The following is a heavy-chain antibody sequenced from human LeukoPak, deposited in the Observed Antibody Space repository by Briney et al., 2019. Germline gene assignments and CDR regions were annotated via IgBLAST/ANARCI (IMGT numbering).Heavy chain of an antibody. J-gene: IGHJ4*02. Sequence: SETLSLTCAVYGGSFSGYYWSWIRQPPGKGLEWIGEINHSGSTNYNPSLKSRVTISIDTSKNQFSLKVSSVTAADTAVYFCARQPPDTASFDYWGQGTLVTVSS. D-gene: IGHD3-22*01. V-gene: IGHV4-34*01. CDR3: ARQPPDTASFDY. CDR1: GGSFSGYY. CDR2: INHSGST.